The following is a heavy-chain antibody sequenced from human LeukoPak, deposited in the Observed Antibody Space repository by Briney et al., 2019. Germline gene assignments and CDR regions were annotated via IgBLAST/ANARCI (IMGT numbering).Heavy chain of an antibody. CDR3: AGVRRYRYGWFAIAS. D-gene: IGHD5-24*01. J-gene: IGHJ5*02. CDR2: ISSTGSDI. V-gene: IGHV3-48*03. Sequence: GGSLRLSCSASGFTFTTYEMNWVPQAPGWGLEGGSFISSTGSDILYADSVKGRFTISRDNSKNSLYLQMNSLRAQDTVVYYGAGVRRYRYGWFAIASWGQGGLVTVSS. CDR1: GFTFTTYE.